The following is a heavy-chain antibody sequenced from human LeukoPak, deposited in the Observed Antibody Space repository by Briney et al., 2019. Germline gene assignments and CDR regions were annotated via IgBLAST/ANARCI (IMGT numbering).Heavy chain of an antibody. CDR3: AKLPGRAADY. CDR2: ISDSGGGT. Sequence: PGGSLRLSCVASGFTFSSYVMNWVRQAPGKGLEWVSGISDSGGGTYYADSVKGRFTISRDNSKNTLYLQMNSLRAEDTAVYYCAKLPGRAADYWGQGTLVTVSS. J-gene: IGHJ4*02. CDR1: GFTFSSYV. V-gene: IGHV3-23*01.